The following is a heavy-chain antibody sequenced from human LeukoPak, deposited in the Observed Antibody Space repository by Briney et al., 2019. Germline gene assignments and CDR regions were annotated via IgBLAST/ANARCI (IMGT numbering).Heavy chain of an antibody. Sequence: GASVKVSCKASGYTFTSYYMHWVRQAPGQGLEWMGIINPSGGSTSYAQKFQGRVTMTRDMSTSTVYMELSSLRSEDTAVYYCARDEWELLRADYWGQGTLVTVSS. J-gene: IGHJ4*02. CDR1: GYTFTSYY. CDR2: INPSGGST. CDR3: ARDEWELLRADY. V-gene: IGHV1-46*01. D-gene: IGHD1-26*01.